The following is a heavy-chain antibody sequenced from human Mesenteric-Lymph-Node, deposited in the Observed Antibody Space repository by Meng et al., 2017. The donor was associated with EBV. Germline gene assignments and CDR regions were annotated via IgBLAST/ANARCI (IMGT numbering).Heavy chain of an antibody. V-gene: IGHV1-18*01. CDR2: DSASKGYT. J-gene: IGHJ5*02. CDR1: GYTFSSYR. CDR3: ARERVSMGRGVIIDDWFDV. Sequence: VLLGTCVAEVRQPGAPVKGSRKTSGYTFSSYRISWVRQAPGQGLEWMGWDSASKGYTNYAQKVQGRVTMTTDSSTSTAYMELRSLRSDDTAIYYCARERVSMGRGVIIDDWFDVWGQGTLVTVSS. D-gene: IGHD3-10*01.